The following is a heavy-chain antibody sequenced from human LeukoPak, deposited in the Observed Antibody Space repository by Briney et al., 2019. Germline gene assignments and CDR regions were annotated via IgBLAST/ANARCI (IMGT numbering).Heavy chain of an antibody. CDR1: GGSISSGGYS. Sequence: SETLSLTCTVSGGSISSGGYSWSWIRQHPGKGLEWIGYIYYSGSTYYNPSLKSRVTISVDTSKNQFSLKLSSVTAADTAVYYCARDGGYSYGPFDYWGQGTLVTVSS. J-gene: IGHJ4*02. D-gene: IGHD5-18*01. CDR3: ARDGGYSYGPFDY. CDR2: IYYSGST. V-gene: IGHV4-31*03.